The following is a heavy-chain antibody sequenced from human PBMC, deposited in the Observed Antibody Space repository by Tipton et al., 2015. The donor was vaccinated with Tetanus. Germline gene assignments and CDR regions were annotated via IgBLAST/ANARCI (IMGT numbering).Heavy chain of an antibody. D-gene: IGHD3-22*01. Sequence: QVQLVQSGAEVKKPGTSVKVSCKASGYMFTGYYMHWVRQAPGQGLEWMGWINPNNGGTYFAQKFQGRVTMTRDTSISTAYMEVSRLRSDDTAIYYCARVMDYDSSGIDDFWGQGTLVTVSS. CDR3: ARVMDYDSSGIDDF. CDR1: GYMFTGYY. CDR2: INPNNGGT. V-gene: IGHV1-2*02. J-gene: IGHJ4*02.